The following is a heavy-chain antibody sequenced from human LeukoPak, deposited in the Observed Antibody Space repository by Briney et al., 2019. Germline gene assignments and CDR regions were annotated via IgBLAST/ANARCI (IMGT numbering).Heavy chain of an antibody. V-gene: IGHV4-31*03. D-gene: IGHD3-22*01. J-gene: IGHJ6*02. CDR3: ARDRSPEGYYDSSHWDYYHGMDV. CDR2: IYYSGST. CDR1: GGSISSGGYY. Sequence: SETLSLTCTVSGGSISSGGYYWSWLRQHPGKGLEWIGYIYYSGSTYYNPSLKSRVTISVDTSKNQFSLNLSSVTAADTAMYYCARDRSPEGYYDSSHWDYYHGMDVWGQGTTVTVSS.